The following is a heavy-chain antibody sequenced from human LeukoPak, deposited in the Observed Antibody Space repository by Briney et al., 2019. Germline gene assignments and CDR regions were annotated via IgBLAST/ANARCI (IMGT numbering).Heavy chain of an antibody. CDR2: INPSGGST. CDR3: ARDKFSGSYFPHWFDP. V-gene: IGHV1-46*01. D-gene: IGHD1-26*01. Sequence: ASVKVSCKASGYTFTSYYMHWVRQAPGHGLEWMGIINPSGGSTGYAQKFQGRVTMTRDTSTSTVYMELSSLRSEDTAVYYCARDKFSGSYFPHWFDPWGQGTLVTVSS. J-gene: IGHJ5*02. CDR1: GYTFTSYY.